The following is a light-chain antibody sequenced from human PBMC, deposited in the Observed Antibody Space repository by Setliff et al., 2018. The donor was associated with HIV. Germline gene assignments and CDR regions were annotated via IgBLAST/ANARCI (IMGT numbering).Light chain of an antibody. V-gene: IGLV2-14*01. CDR2: DVN. CDR1: SSDVRAYNY. CDR3: SSYSSSNTYVV. J-gene: IGLJ2*01. Sequence: QSVLTQPASVSGSPGQPITISCTGTSSDVRAYNYVSWYQQHPGKAPKLMIYDVNKRPSGVSHRFSGSKSGNTASLTISGLQPEDEADYSCSSYSSSNTYVVFGGGTKVTVL.